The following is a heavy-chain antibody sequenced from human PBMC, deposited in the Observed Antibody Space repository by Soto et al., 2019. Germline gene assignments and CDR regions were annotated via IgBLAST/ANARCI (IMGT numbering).Heavy chain of an antibody. Sequence: PSETLSLTCTVSGGSIISYYWSWIRQPPGKGLEWIGYIYYSGSTNYNPSLKSRVTISVDTSKNQFSLKLSSVTAADTAVYYCARESGYDSYYGMDVWGQGTTVTAP. D-gene: IGHD5-12*01. V-gene: IGHV4-59*01. CDR1: GGSIISYY. J-gene: IGHJ6*02. CDR2: IYYSGST. CDR3: ARESGYDSYYGMDV.